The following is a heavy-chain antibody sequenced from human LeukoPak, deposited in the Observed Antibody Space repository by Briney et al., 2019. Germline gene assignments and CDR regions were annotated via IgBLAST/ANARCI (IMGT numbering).Heavy chain of an antibody. Sequence: PSETLSLTCTVSGDSTSNFYWNWIRQSPGKGLEWIGNIHYSGSSVYNPSLKSRGTISIDTSRRQFFLKLNSVTAADTAVYFCALAPNSNWFDFWGPGILVTVS. V-gene: IGHV4-59*03. J-gene: IGHJ5*01. CDR1: GDSTSNFY. D-gene: IGHD2-8*01. CDR3: ALAPNSNWFDF. CDR2: IHYSGSS.